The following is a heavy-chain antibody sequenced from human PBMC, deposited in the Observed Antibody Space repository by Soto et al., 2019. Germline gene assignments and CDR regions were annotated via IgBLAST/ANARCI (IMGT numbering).Heavy chain of an antibody. CDR1: GYTFTSYD. CDR3: ARVSEGMRFLEWLLRRDYYYGMDV. CDR2: MNPNSGNT. Sequence: ASVKVSCKASGYTFTSYDINWVRQATGQGLEWMGWMNPNSGNTGYAQKFQGRVTMTRNTSISTAYMELSSLRSEDTAVYYCARVSEGMRFLEWLLRRDYYYGMDVWG. D-gene: IGHD3-3*01. V-gene: IGHV1-8*01. J-gene: IGHJ6*02.